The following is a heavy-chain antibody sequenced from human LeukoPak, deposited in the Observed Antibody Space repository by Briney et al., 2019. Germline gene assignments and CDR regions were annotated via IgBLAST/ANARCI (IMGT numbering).Heavy chain of an antibody. CDR1: GFTFSTYG. D-gene: IGHD3-16*01. CDR2: IRYDGRNK. J-gene: IGHJ4*02. CDR3: ANIPYADEWGDY. V-gene: IGHV3-30*02. Sequence: PGGSLRLSCAASGFTFSTYGMHWVRQAPGKGLEWVTYIRYDGRNKYYADSVKGRFTISRDNSKNTLYLQMNSLGAEDTAVYYCANIPYADEWGDYWGQGTLVTVSS.